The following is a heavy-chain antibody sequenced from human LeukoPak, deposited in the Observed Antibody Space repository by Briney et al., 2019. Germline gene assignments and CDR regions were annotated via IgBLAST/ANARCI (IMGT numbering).Heavy chain of an antibody. CDR1: GFTFSTYA. CDR3: SKPYSSASHCYYGLDV. Sequence: PGRSLRLSCAASGFTFSTYAIHWVRQAPGKGLEWVAVISYDGSNKYYADSVKGRFTISRDNSKNTLYLQMNSLRAEDTAVYYCSKPYSSASHCYYGLDVWGQGTTVTVSS. D-gene: IGHD2-2*01. CDR2: ISYDGSNK. J-gene: IGHJ6*02. V-gene: IGHV3-30-3*02.